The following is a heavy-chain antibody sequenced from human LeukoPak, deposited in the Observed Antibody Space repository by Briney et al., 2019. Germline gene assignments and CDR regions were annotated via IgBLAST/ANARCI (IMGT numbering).Heavy chain of an antibody. Sequence: GGSLRLSCAASGLTFSDYSMNWVRQAPGKGLEWVSSISSSSTYIYYADSVKGRFTISRDNAKNSLYLQMNSLRAEDTAVYYCARVRQRLVAYGMDIWGQGTTVTVSS. V-gene: IGHV3-21*01. D-gene: IGHD6-13*01. CDR2: ISSSSTYI. CDR3: ARVRQRLVAYGMDI. CDR1: GLTFSDYS. J-gene: IGHJ6*02.